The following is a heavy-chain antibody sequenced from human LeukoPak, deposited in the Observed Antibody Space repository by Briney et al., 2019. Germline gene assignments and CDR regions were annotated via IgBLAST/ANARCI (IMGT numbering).Heavy chain of an antibody. CDR1: GFTFSSYA. V-gene: IGHV3-9*01. CDR3: AKEGWSYWFDP. Sequence: GGSLRLSCAASGFTFSSYAMHWVRQAPGKGLEWVSGISWNSGSIGYADSVKGRFTISRDNAKNSLYLQMNSLRAEDTALYYCAKEGWSYWFDPWGQGALVTVSS. CDR2: ISWNSGSI. D-gene: IGHD6-19*01. J-gene: IGHJ5*02.